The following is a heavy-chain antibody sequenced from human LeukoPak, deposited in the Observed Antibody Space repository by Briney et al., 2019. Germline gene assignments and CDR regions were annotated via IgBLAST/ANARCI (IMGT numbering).Heavy chain of an antibody. CDR2: IDHSGST. D-gene: IGHD1-14*01. J-gene: IGHJ2*01. CDR1: GASLRGSY. Sequence: PSETLSLTCAVQGASLRGSYWSWIRQPPGKGLQWIGQIDHSGSTHSIPSLKSRVTISLDTSQSRVSLKVNSVTAADTAVYFCARGGNGGYFDLWGRGTRVTVSS. CDR3: ARGGNGGYFDL. V-gene: IGHV4-34*01.